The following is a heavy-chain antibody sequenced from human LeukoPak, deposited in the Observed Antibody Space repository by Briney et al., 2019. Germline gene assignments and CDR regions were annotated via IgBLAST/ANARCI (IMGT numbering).Heavy chain of an antibody. J-gene: IGHJ5*02. D-gene: IGHD3-10*01. CDR1: GGSISSSSYY. CDR3: ARHSVPMYYYGSGSYYENWFDP. Sequence: PSETLSLTCTVSGGSISSSSYYWGWIRQPPGKGLEWIGSIYYSGSTYYNPSLKSRVTISVDTSKNQFSLKLSSVTAADTAVYYCARHSVPMYYYGSGSYYENWFDPWGQGTLVTVSS. CDR2: IYYSGST. V-gene: IGHV4-39*01.